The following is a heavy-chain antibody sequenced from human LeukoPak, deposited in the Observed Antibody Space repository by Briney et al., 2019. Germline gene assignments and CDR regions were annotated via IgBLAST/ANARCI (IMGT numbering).Heavy chain of an antibody. CDR3: ARGATAAAALDY. Sequence: ASVKVSCKASGYTFTSYYMNWVRQAPGQGLEWMGIINPSDGSTSYAQKFQGRVTMTRDMSTSTVYMDLSSLRSEDTAVYHCARGATAAAALDYWGQGTLVTVSS. D-gene: IGHD6-25*01. V-gene: IGHV1-46*01. CDR2: INPSDGST. CDR1: GYTFTSYY. J-gene: IGHJ4*02.